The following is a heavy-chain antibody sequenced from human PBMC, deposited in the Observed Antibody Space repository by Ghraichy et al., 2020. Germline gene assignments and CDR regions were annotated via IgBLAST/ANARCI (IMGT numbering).Heavy chain of an antibody. CDR3: ASGTVVPAAMPGEDYYYYGMDV. V-gene: IGHV3-21*01. J-gene: IGHJ6*02. CDR1: GFTFSSYS. CDR2: ISSSSSYI. Sequence: GGSLRLSCAASGFTFSSYSMNWVRQAPGKGLEWVSSISSSSSYIYYADSVKGRFTISRDNAKNSLYLQMNSLRAEDTAVYYCASGTVVPAAMPGEDYYYYGMDVWGQGTTVTVSS. D-gene: IGHD2-2*01.